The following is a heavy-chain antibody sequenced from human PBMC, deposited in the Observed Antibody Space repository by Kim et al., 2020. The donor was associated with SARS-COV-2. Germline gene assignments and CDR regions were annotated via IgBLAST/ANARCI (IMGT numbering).Heavy chain of an antibody. D-gene: IGHD5-12*01. CDR2: IYYSGSI. J-gene: IGHJ4*02. CDR3: VQYGGYDSADC. CDR1: GGFISSSSYY. Sequence: SETLSLTCSVSGGFISSSSYYWGWIRQPPGKGLEWIGNIYYSGSIYYNPSLKSRVTISINTSKNQFSLKLSSVTAADTAVYYCVQYGGYDSADCWCQGTLVTVSS. V-gene: IGHV4-39*07.